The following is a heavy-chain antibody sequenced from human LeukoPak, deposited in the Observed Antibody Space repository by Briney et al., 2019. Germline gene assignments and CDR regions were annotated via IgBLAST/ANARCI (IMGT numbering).Heavy chain of an antibody. CDR3: ARGGGSYSYDY. CDR2: IYSGGST. Sequence: PGGSLRLSCAASGLTVSSNYMSWVRQAPGKGLEWVSVIYSGGSTYYADSVKGRFTISRDTSKNTLYVQMNSLRAEDTAVYYCARGGGSYSYDYWGQGTLVTVSS. CDR1: GLTVSSNY. V-gene: IGHV3-66*01. J-gene: IGHJ4*02. D-gene: IGHD1-26*01.